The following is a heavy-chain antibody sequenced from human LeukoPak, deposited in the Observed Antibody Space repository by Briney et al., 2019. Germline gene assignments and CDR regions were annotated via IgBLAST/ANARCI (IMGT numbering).Heavy chain of an antibody. CDR2: ISGSGGST. CDR3: AREGSGYAFDY. D-gene: IGHD5-12*01. V-gene: IGHV3-23*01. Sequence: PGGSLRLSCAASGFTFSGSALHWVRQASGKGLEWVSAISGSGGSTYYADSVKGRFTISRDNSKNTLYLQMNSLRAEDTAVYYCAREGSGYAFDYWGQGTLVTVSS. J-gene: IGHJ4*02. CDR1: GFTFSGSA.